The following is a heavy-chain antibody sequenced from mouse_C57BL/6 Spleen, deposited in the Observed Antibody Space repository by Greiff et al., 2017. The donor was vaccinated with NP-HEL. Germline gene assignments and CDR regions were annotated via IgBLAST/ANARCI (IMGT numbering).Heavy chain of an antibody. V-gene: IGHV3-2*02. CDR3: ARTARIKY. D-gene: IGHD1-2*01. CDR2: ISYSGST. CDR1: GYSITSGYG. Sequence: EVKVEESGPGLVKPSQSLSLTCTVTGYSITSGYGWNWIRQFPGNKLEWMGYISYSGSTNYNPSLKSRISITRDTSKNQFFLQLHSVTTEYTATYYCARTARIKYWGQGTTLTVSS. J-gene: IGHJ2*01.